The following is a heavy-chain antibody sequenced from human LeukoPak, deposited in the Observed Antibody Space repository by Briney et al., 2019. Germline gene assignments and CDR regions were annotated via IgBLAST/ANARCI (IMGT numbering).Heavy chain of an antibody. CDR3: AKRLVADD. CDR1: GFTFSSYA. J-gene: IGHJ4*02. Sequence: GGSLRLSCAASGFTFSSYAMSWVRQAPGKGLEWVSAISGSGDTTYYADSVKGRFSISRDNSKNTLYLQMNSLRAEDTAVYYYAKRLVADDWGQGTLVTVSS. D-gene: IGHD2-21*01. V-gene: IGHV3-23*01. CDR2: ISGSGDTT.